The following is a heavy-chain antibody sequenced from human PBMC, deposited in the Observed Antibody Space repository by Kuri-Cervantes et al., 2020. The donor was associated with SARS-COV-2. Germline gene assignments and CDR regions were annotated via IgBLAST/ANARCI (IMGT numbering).Heavy chain of an antibody. CDR2: INSDGSST. D-gene: IGHD2-2*01. V-gene: IGHV3-74*01. J-gene: IGHJ6*02. CDR1: GFTFSGYW. CDR3: ASGYCSSTSCYPPRGGYYYYYGMDV. Sequence: GESLKISCAASGFTFSGYWMHWVRQAPGKGLVWVSRINSDGSSTSYADSVKGRFTISRDNAKNTLYLQMNSLRAEDTAVYYCASGYCSSTSCYPPRGGYYYYYGMDVWGQGTTVTVSS.